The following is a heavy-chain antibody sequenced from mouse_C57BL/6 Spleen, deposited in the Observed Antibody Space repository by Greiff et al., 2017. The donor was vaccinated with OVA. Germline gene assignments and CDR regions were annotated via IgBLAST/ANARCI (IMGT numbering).Heavy chain of an antibody. V-gene: IGHV1-20*01. J-gene: IGHJ1*03. CDR2: INPYNGDT. Sequence: VQLKESGPELVKPGDSVKISCKASGYSFTGYFMNWVMQSHGKSLEWIGRINPYNGDTFYNQKFKGKATLTVDKSSSTAHMELRSLTSEDSAVYYCARSGLVTTVVFDVWGTGTTVTVSS. CDR3: ARSGLVTTVVFDV. CDR1: GYSFTGYF. D-gene: IGHD1-1*01.